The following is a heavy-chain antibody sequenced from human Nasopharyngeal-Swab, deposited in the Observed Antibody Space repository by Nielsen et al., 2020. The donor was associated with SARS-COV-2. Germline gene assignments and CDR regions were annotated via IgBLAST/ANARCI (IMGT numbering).Heavy chain of an antibody. CDR2: ISHSGST. V-gene: IGHV4-34*01. CDR3: ARITPSTHNLDY. Sequence: SETLSLTCALYGESFSGHYWTWIRQPPGKGLEWIGEISHSGSTTYNSSLKSRLAMSVDTSKNQFSLKLNSVTAADTAVYYCARITPSTHNLDYWGQGILVTVSS. D-gene: IGHD5/OR15-5a*01. J-gene: IGHJ4*02. CDR1: GESFSGHY.